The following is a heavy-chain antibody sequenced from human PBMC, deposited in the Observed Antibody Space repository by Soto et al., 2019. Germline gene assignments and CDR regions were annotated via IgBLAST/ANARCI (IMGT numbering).Heavy chain of an antibody. V-gene: IGHV3-23*01. D-gene: IGHD3-22*01. CDR3: VYDRGSRHYRYFDY. Sequence: GGSLRLSCAASGFTFSRYDMSWVRQAPGKGLEWGSGISDSGGSTYYADSVKGRFTISRDNSKNTLYLQMNSLRAEDTAVYYYVYDRGSRHYRYFDYWGKGTLVTVSS. CDR1: GFTFSRYD. J-gene: IGHJ4*02. CDR2: ISDSGGST.